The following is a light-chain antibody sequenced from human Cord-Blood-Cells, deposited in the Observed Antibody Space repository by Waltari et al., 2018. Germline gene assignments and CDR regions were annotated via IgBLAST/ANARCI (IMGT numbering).Light chain of an antibody. CDR3: CSYAGSNWV. V-gene: IGLV2-23*02. CDR2: EVS. J-gene: IGLJ3*02. Sequence: QPALTQPASVSGSPGQSITISCTGTSSDVGSYTLVSWYQQHPGKAPKLMIYEVSKRPSGVSNRFSGSKSGNTASLTISGLQAEDEADYYCCSYAGSNWVFGGGTKLTVL. CDR1: SSDVGSYTL.